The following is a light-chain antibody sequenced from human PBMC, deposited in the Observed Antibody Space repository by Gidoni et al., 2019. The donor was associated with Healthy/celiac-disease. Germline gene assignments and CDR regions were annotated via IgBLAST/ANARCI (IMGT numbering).Light chain of an antibody. CDR2: GAS. J-gene: IGKJ2*01. CDR1: QSVSSSY. V-gene: IGKV3-20*01. Sequence: EIELTQSPGTLSLSPGERATLSCRASQSVSSSYLAWYQQKPGQAPRLLIYGASIRATGIPDRFSGSGSGTDFTLTISRLEPEDFAVYYCQQYGSSPPRYTFG. CDR3: QQYGSSPPRYT.